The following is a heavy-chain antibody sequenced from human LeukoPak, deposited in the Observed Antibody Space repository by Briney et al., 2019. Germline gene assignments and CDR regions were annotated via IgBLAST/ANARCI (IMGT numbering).Heavy chain of an antibody. CDR1: GYTFTSYD. Sequence: ASVKVSCKASGYTFTSYDINWVRQATGQGLEWMGWMNPNSGNTGYAQKFQGRVTMTRNTSISTAYMELSSLRSEDTAVYYCAKRGVTGYKEGFDYWGQGTLVTVSS. J-gene: IGHJ4*02. CDR2: MNPNSGNT. D-gene: IGHD3-9*01. V-gene: IGHV1-8*01. CDR3: AKRGVTGYKEGFDY.